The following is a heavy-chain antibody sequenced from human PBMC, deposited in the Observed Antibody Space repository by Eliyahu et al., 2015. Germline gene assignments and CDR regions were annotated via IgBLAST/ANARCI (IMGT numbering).Heavy chain of an antibody. CDR3: ARDRKDDYIWGSYRFPGDY. V-gene: IGHV1-18*01. D-gene: IGHD3-16*02. CDR1: XXXFTSYX. CDR2: ISAYNGNT. J-gene: IGHJ4*02. Sequence: QVQLVQSGAEVKKPGASVKVSCKVSXXXFTSYXXSWVRQAPGQGLEWMGWISAYNGNTNYAQKLQGRVTMTTDTSTSTAYMELRSLRSDDTAVYYCARDRKDDYIWGSYRFPGDYWGQGTLVTVSS.